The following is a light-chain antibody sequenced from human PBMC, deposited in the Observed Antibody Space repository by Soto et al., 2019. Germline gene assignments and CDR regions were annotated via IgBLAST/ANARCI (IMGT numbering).Light chain of an antibody. Sequence: DIQMTQSPSTLSASVGDRVTISCRASQSISSWLAWYQLKPGKAPKLLIYDASTLESGVPSRFSGRGYGTEFTLTISSLQPDDFATYYCQQYNSFLLTFGGGTKVDIK. CDR1: QSISSW. CDR2: DAS. J-gene: IGKJ4*01. CDR3: QQYNSFLLT. V-gene: IGKV1-5*01.